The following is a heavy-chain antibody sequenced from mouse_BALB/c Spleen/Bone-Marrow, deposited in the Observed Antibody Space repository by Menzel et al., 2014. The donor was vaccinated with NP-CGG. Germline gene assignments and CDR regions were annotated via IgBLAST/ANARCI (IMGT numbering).Heavy chain of an antibody. D-gene: IGHD1-1*01. CDR1: GFNIKDTY. J-gene: IGHJ1*01. CDR3: ASYYYGRCLDV. CDR2: IDPANGNT. Sequence: EVQLQQSGAELVKPGASVKLSCTASGFNIKDTYMHWVKQRPEQGLEWIGRIDPANGNTKYDPKFQGKATITADTSSNTAYLQLSKLTYEDTAVYYCASYYYGRCLDVWGAGTTVTVSS. V-gene: IGHV14-3*02.